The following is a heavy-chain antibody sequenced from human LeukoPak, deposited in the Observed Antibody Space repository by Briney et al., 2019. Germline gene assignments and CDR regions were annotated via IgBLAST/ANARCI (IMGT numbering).Heavy chain of an antibody. D-gene: IGHD6-13*01. CDR2: INHSGST. V-gene: IGHV4-34*01. Sequence: SETLSLTCAVYGGSSSGYYWSWIRQPPGKGLEWIGEINHSGSTNYNPSLKSRVTISVDTSKNQFSLKLSSVTAADTAVYYCARTSYIAAPGYFDYWGQGTLVTVSS. J-gene: IGHJ4*02. CDR3: ARTSYIAAPGYFDY. CDR1: GGSSSGYY.